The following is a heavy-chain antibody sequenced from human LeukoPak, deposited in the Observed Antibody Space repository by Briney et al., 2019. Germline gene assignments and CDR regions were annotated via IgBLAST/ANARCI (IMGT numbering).Heavy chain of an antibody. CDR3: AKDCIKQQLVANWFDP. CDR1: GFTFSSYG. Sequence: PGGSLRLSCAASGFTFSSYGMHWDREAPGKGLEWVSAISGSGGSTYYADSVKGRFTISRDNSKNTLYLQMNSLRAEDTAVYYCAKDCIKQQLVANWFDPWGQGTLVTVSS. CDR2: ISGSGGST. J-gene: IGHJ5*02. V-gene: IGHV3-23*01. D-gene: IGHD6-13*01.